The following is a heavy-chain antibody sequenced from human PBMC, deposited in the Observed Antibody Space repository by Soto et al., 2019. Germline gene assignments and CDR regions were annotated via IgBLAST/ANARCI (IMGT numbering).Heavy chain of an antibody. Sequence: GGSLRLSCAASGFTFSSYAMHWVRQAPGKGLEWVAVISYDGSNKYYADSVKGRFTISRDNSKNTLYLQMNSLRAEDTAVYYCARGLAYYYDSSGLEYFQHWGQGTLVIVSS. V-gene: IGHV3-30-3*01. J-gene: IGHJ1*01. D-gene: IGHD3-22*01. CDR1: GFTFSSYA. CDR2: ISYDGSNK. CDR3: ARGLAYYYDSSGLEYFQH.